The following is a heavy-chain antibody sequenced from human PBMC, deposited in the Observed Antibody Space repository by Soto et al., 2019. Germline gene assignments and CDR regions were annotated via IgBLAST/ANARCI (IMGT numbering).Heavy chain of an antibody. CDR2: ISANSGNT. V-gene: IGHV1-18*01. D-gene: IGHD2-8*01. CDR1: GYTFTSNG. Sequence: QVQLVQSGGEVKKPGASVKVSCKTSGYTFTSNGISWVRQAPGQGLEWVGWISANSGNTNYAQKLQGRVTMTTDTSTGTAYMELRSLSYEDTAVYFCASDRLHGLYYWGQGTLVTVSS. J-gene: IGHJ4*02. CDR3: ASDRLHGLYY.